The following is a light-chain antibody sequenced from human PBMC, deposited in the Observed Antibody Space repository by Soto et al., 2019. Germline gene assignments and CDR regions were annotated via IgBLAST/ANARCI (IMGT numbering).Light chain of an antibody. V-gene: IGKV1-27*01. CDR2: AAS. J-gene: IGKJ3*01. CDR3: QKYDSAPQT. CDR1: QGISSY. Sequence: DIQMTQSPSSLSASVGDRVTITCRASQGISSYLAWYQQKPGKVPKLLIYAASTLQSGVPSRFSGSGSGTDFTLTISSLQPEDAATYYCQKYDSAPQTFGPGTKVDIK.